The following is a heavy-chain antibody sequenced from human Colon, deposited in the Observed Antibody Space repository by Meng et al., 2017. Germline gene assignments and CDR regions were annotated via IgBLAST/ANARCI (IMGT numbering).Heavy chain of an antibody. Sequence: QVQLGQSGAEVKKPGASVKVSCKASGYTFTSYGFNWVRQAPGQGLEWMGWMNPNSGNTGYAQKFQGRVTMTRNTAISTAYMELSRLRSEDTAVYYCARVEVGITSGDYWGQGTLVTVAS. J-gene: IGHJ4*02. CDR2: MNPNSGNT. CDR1: GYTFTSYG. CDR3: ARVEVGITSGDY. D-gene: IGHD1-26*01. V-gene: IGHV1-8*01.